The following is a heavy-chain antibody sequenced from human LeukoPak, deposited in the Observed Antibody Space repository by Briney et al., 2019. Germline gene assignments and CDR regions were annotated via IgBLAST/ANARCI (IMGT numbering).Heavy chain of an antibody. J-gene: IGHJ4*02. V-gene: IGHV3-30*02. D-gene: IGHD3-9*01. CDR2: IRYDGTNK. Sequence: GGSLRLSCAASGFTFSSYGMHWVRQAPGKGLEWVAFIRYDGTNKYYADSVRGRFTVSKDNSKNTLYLQMNSLRAEDTAVYYCAKDSTRYYGVLTVNLREKGALDYWGQGTLVTVSS. CDR1: GFTFSSYG. CDR3: AKDSTRYYGVLTVNLREKGALDY.